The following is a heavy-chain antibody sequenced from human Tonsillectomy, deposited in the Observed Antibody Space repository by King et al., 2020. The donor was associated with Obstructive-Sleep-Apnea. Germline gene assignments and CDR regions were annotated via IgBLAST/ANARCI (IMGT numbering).Heavy chain of an antibody. J-gene: IGHJ4*02. CDR3: ARQVPSAYFDY. CDR2: IFYTGST. CDR1: GGSITSGGYF. V-gene: IGHV4-31*03. D-gene: IGHD2-2*01. Sequence: QLQESGPGLVKPSQTLSLTCTVSGGSITSGGYFWSWIRQNPGMGLEWIGYIFYTGSTYYNPSLKSRLNMSVDTSKNQFSLTLTSVTAEDTAVYFCARQVPSAYFDYWGQGTLVTVSS.